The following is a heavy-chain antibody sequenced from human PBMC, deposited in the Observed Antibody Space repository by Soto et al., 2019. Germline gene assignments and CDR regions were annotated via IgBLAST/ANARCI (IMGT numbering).Heavy chain of an antibody. CDR2: IIPIFGTA. J-gene: IGHJ6*02. CDR3: ARYFRLGEQLYYYCMDV. V-gene: IGHV1-69*12. D-gene: IGHD3-10*01. Sequence: QVQLVQSGAGVKKPGSSVKVSCKASGGTFSSYAISWVRQAPGQGLDLMGGIIPIFGTANYAQKVQGRVTITADESTRPAYMELSSLRSEDTAVYYCARYFRLGEQLYYYCMDVWGHGTTVTVS. CDR1: GGTFSSYA.